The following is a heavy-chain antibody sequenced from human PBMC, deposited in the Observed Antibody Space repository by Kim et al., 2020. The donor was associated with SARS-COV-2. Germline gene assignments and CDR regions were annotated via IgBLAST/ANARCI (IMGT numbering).Heavy chain of an antibody. Sequence: SRVTISVDTSKNQFSLKLSSVTAADTAVYYCARGNSSSWYWGYYYYGMDVWGQGTTVTVSS. V-gene: IGHV4-59*09. CDR3: ARGNSSSWYWGYYYYGMDV. J-gene: IGHJ6*02. D-gene: IGHD6-13*01.